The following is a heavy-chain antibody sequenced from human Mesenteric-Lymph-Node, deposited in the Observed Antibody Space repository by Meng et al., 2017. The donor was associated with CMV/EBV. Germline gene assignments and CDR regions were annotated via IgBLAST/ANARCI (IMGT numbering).Heavy chain of an antibody. CDR1: GFSLSNGRMG. CDR3: ARIAGENYDFWSGPTYSFDP. J-gene: IGHJ5*02. V-gene: IGHV2-26*01. Sequence: SGPTLVKPTETLTLTCTVSGFSLSNGRMGVSWIRQPPGKALEWLAHIFSNDEKSYSTSLKSRLTISKDTSKSQVVLTMTNMDPVDTATYYCARIAGENYDFWSGPTYSFDPWGQGTLVTVSS. CDR2: IFSNDEK. D-gene: IGHD3-3*01.